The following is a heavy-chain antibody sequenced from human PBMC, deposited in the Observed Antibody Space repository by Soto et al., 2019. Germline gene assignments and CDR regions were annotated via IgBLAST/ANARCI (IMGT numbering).Heavy chain of an antibody. CDR1: GGSIGSKTSC. Sequence: SETLSLTCNVSGGSIGSKTSCWGWIRQPPGKGLEWIATFYYSEYTYYNPSLKSRVTIFVDASKNQFSLKLSSVTAADTAVYYCASYYDSSGYSYWGQGTLVTVSS. D-gene: IGHD3-22*01. CDR2: FYYSEYT. V-gene: IGHV4-39*01. J-gene: IGHJ4*02. CDR3: ASYYDSSGYSY.